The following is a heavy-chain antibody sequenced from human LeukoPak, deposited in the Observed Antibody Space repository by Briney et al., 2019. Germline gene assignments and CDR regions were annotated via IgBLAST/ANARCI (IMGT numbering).Heavy chain of an antibody. J-gene: IGHJ4*02. D-gene: IGHD1-26*01. V-gene: IGHV1-2*02. CDR2: TNPISGGT. CDR1: GYTFTAYY. Sequence: ASVKVSCKASGYTFTAYYMHWVRQAPGQGLEWMGWTNPISGGTNYAQKFQGRVTMTRDTSITTAYMELSRLRSDDTAVYYCARSLVGATTDFDYWGQGTLVTVSS. CDR3: ARSLVGATTDFDY.